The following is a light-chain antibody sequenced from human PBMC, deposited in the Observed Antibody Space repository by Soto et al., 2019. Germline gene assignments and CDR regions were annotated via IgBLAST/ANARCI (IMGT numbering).Light chain of an antibody. CDR2: WAS. CDR3: QQYYSTPPLT. CDR1: QRVLYSSNNKNY. J-gene: IGKJ4*01. Sequence: DIVMTQSPDSLAVSLGERATINCKSSQRVLYSSNNKNYLAWYQQKPGQPPKLLIYWASTRESGVPDRFSGSGSGTDFTLTIRSLQAEDVAVYYCQQYYSTPPLTFGGGTKVEIK. V-gene: IGKV4-1*01.